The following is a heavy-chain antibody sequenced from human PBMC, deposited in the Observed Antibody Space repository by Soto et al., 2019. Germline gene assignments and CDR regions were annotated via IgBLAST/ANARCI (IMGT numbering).Heavy chain of an antibody. D-gene: IGHD6-13*01. J-gene: IGHJ4*02. CDR1: GYTFTGYY. Sequence: VASVKVSCKASGYTFTGYYMHWVRQAPGQGLEWMGWINPKSGGTHYAQKFQGWVTMTRDTSIGTAYMELSRLRSNDTAVYYCARDPTSSMNSWGPPDSWGQGTLVTVSS. CDR3: ARDPTSSMNSWGPPDS. CDR2: INPKSGGT. V-gene: IGHV1-2*04.